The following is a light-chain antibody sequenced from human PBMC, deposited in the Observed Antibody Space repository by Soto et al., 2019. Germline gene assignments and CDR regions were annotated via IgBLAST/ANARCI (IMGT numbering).Light chain of an antibody. J-gene: IGKJ1*01. V-gene: IGKV1-5*03. CDR2: KAS. CDR3: QQYNTYRA. Sequence: DIQMTQSPSTLSGSVGDRVTMTCRASQTISSWLAWYQQKPGKAPKLLIYKASTLESGVPSRFSGSGSGTEFTLTISSLQPDDFATYYCQQYNTYRAFGQGTKVDI. CDR1: QTISSW.